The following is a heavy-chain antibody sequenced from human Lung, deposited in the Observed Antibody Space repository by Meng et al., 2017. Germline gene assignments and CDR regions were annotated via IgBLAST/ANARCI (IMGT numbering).Heavy chain of an antibody. Sequence: VYLLESVGDLVKPGGSLRLSCAASGFYFNNAWMSWVRQAPGKGLEWVGRIKSNTDGGTAEYAAPVTGRFTISRDDSKSTLYLQMSGLRIDDTGVYYCTWDDKAVSDYWGQGTLVTVSS. CDR2: IKSNTDGGTA. CDR1: GFYFNNAW. V-gene: IGHV3-15*01. CDR3: TWDDKAVSDY. J-gene: IGHJ4*02. D-gene: IGHD1-26*01.